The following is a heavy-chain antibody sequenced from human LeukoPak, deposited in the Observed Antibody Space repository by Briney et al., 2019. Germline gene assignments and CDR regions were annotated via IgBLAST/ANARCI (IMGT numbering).Heavy chain of an antibody. CDR2: ISSRSSYK. Sequence: GGSLRLSCAASGFTFSSYSMNWVRQAPGKGLEWVSSISSRSSYKYYADSVKGRFTISRDNTKNSLYLQMNSLRPDDTAVYYCAKDYSKTSYYGSGTYYRPNWFDPWGQGTLVTVSS. CDR1: GFTFSSYS. J-gene: IGHJ5*02. V-gene: IGHV3-21*01. D-gene: IGHD3-10*01. CDR3: AKDYSKTSYYGSGTYYRPNWFDP.